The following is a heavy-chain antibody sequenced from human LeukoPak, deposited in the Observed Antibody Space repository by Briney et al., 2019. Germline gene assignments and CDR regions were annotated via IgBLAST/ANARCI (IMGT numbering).Heavy chain of an antibody. V-gene: IGHV4-34*01. CDR3: ARLGRYFDWLLYDEYYYYYMDV. Sequence: SETMSLTCAVYGGSFSGYYWSCIRQPPGKGLEWIGEINHSGSTNYNPSLKSRVTISVDTSKNQFSLKLSSVTAADTAVYYCARLGRYFDWLLYDEYYYYYMDVWGKGTTVTISS. CDR2: INHSGST. J-gene: IGHJ6*03. D-gene: IGHD3-9*01. CDR1: GGSFSGYY.